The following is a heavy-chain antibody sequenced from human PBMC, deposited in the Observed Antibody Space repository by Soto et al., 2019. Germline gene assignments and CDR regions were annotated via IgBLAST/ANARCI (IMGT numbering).Heavy chain of an antibody. CDR3: ARGGGVAFAI. Sequence: SETLSLTCTVSGGSISSGGYYWSWIRQHPGKGLEWIGYIYYSGSTYYNPSLKSRVTISVDTSKNQFSLKLSSVTAADTAVYYCARGGGVAFAIWGQGTMVTVSS. V-gene: IGHV4-31*03. CDR2: IYYSGST. CDR1: GGSISSGGYY. J-gene: IGHJ3*02. D-gene: IGHD2-8*01.